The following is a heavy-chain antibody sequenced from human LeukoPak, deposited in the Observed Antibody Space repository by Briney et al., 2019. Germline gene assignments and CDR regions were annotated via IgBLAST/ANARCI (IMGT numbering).Heavy chain of an antibody. J-gene: IGHJ6*04. CDR1: GLTFSSYA. D-gene: IGHD3-10*02. V-gene: IGHV3-48*03. CDR2: ISSSDGTI. CDR3: AELGITMIGGV. Sequence: QPGGSLRLSCAVSGLTFSSYAMNWVRQAPGKGLEWASYISSSDGTIYYADSVKGRFTISRDNAKNSLYLQMNSLRAGDTAVYYCAELGITMIGGVWGKGTTVTISS.